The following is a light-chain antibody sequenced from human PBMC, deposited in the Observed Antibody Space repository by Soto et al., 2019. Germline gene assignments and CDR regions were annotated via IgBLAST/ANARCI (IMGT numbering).Light chain of an antibody. CDR1: QSVSSY. Sequence: EIVVTQSPATLSLSPGERATLSCRASQSVSSYLAWYQQKPGQAPRLLIYDASNRATGIPARFSGSGSGTDFTLTISSLEPEDFAVYYCQQRSNWLTSGGGAKVDIK. J-gene: IGKJ4*01. CDR3: QQRSNWLT. CDR2: DAS. V-gene: IGKV3-11*01.